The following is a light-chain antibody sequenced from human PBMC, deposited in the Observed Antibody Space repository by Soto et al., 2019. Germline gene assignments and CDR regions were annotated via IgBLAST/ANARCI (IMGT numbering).Light chain of an antibody. V-gene: IGKV3-15*01. Sequence: EIVMTQSPATLSVSPGERATLSCRASQSVSSNLAWYQQKPGQAPRLLIYGASTRATGIPARFSGSGSGTEFTLTISSLQSEDFAVYYCQQYNNWPPFTFGLGTKVEIK. CDR1: QSVSSN. CDR3: QQYNNWPPFT. CDR2: GAS. J-gene: IGKJ4*01.